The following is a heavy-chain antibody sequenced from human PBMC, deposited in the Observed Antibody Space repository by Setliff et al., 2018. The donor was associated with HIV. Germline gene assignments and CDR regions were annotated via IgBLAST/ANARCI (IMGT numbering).Heavy chain of an antibody. CDR1: GYTFTSYY. Sequence: ASVKVSCKASGYTFTSYYRHWVRQDPGQVLEWMGRINPSGGSTSYAQRLQGRVTMTKDTSTSTAYKELRSLRPDDTAVYCCARRADGFDLWGQGTLVTVSS. J-gene: IGHJ5*02. CDR2: INPSGGST. V-gene: IGHV1-46*01. CDR3: ARRADGFDL.